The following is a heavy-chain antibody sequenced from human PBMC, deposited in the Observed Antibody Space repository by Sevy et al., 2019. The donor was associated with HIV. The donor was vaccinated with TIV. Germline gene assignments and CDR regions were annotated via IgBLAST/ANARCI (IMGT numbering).Heavy chain of an antibody. CDR3: ARDCSSTTCLWGMDV. D-gene: IGHD2-2*01. J-gene: IGHJ6*02. V-gene: IGHV3-7*03. Sequence: GGSLRLSCAASGFSFSNYWMSWVRQAPGKGLEWVANIKLDGSEKYYVDSVKGQFTISRDNAKKSPYLQMNSLRTEDTAVYYCARDCSSTTCLWGMDVWGQGPTVTVSS. CDR1: GFSFSNYW. CDR2: IKLDGSEK.